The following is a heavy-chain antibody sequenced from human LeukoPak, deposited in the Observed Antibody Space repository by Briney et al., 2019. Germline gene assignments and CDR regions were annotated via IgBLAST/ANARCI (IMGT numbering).Heavy chain of an antibody. D-gene: IGHD6-25*01. CDR2: ISSNGCST. CDR1: GFTFSSYA. J-gene: IGHJ4*02. V-gene: IGHV3-64D*09. CDR3: VTSKRPIAAHY. Sequence: GGSLRLSCSASGFTFSSYAMHWVRQAPGKGLEYVSAISSNGCSTYYADSVKGRFTISRDNSKNRLYLQMSSLRAEDTAVYYCVTSKRPIAAHYWGQGTLVTVSS.